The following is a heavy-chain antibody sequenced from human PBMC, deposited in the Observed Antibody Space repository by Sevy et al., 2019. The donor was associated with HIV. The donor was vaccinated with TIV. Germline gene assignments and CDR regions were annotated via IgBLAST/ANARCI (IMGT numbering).Heavy chain of an antibody. CDR3: ARGEGLDC. V-gene: IGHV3-7*01. J-gene: IGHJ4*02. D-gene: IGHD1-26*01. CDR1: GFTFSPYW. CDR2: IRPDGSDK. Sequence: GGALRLSCAASGFTFSPYWMTWVRQAPGKGREWVDNIRPDGSDKYYVDSVKGRLTISRDNAKNSLYLQMNSLRADDTAMYYCARGEGLDCWGQGALVTGSS.